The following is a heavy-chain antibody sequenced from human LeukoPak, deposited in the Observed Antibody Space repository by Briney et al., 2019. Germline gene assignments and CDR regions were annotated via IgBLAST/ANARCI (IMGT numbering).Heavy chain of an antibody. CDR3: ARGPYYDYVWGTTHRYYFDY. D-gene: IGHD3-16*01. CDR2: IYYTGST. Sequence: PSETLSLTCTVSGGSISSSSYYWGWIRQPPGKGLEWIANIYYTGSTYYSPSLKSRVTISVDTSKNQFSLKLSSVTAADTAVYYCARGPYYDYVWGTTHRYYFDYWGQGTLVTVSS. J-gene: IGHJ4*02. CDR1: GGSISSSSYY. V-gene: IGHV4-39*07.